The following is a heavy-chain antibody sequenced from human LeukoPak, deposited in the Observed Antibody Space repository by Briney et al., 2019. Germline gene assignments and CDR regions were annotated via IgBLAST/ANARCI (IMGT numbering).Heavy chain of an antibody. CDR1: GLTFSNYW. Sequence: GGSQRLSCAASGLTFSNYWMHWVRQAPGKGLVWISRINPDGSHTSYADSVKGRFTISRDNAKNTLYLQMNSLRAEDAAVYFCTRDSYISNVYYGMDVWGQGATVTVS. J-gene: IGHJ6*02. V-gene: IGHV3-74*01. CDR3: TRDSYISNVYYGMDV. D-gene: IGHD1-26*01. CDR2: INPDGSHT.